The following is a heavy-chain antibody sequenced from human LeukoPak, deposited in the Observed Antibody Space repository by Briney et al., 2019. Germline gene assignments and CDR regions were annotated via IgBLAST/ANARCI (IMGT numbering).Heavy chain of an antibody. Sequence: GGSLRLSCAASGFTFSSYEMNWVRQAPGKGLEWVSYISSSSSTMYYADSVKGRFTISRDNAKNSLYLQMNSLRAEDTAVYYCARARDAGYCSGGSCYSILAYWGQGTMVTVSS. J-gene: IGHJ4*02. CDR1: GFTFSSYE. CDR2: ISSSSSTM. V-gene: IGHV3-48*03. CDR3: ARARDAGYCSGGSCYSILAY. D-gene: IGHD2-15*01.